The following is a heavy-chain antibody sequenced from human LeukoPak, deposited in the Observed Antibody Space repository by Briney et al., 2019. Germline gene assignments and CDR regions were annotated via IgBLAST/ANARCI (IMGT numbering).Heavy chain of an antibody. J-gene: IGHJ4*02. CDR1: GFTFGSYG. V-gene: IGHV3-30*18. CDR2: ISYDGSNK. D-gene: IGHD3-10*01. Sequence: PGGSLRLSCAASGFTFGSYGMHWVRQAPGKGLEWVAVISYDGSNKYYADSVKGRFTISRDNSKNTLYLQMNSLRAEDTAVYYCAKEGSRFGELWNFDYWGQGTLVTVSS. CDR3: AKEGSRFGELWNFDY.